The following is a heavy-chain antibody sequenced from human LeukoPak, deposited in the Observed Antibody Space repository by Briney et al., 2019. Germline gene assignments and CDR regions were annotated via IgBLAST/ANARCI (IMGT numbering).Heavy chain of an antibody. CDR3: ARTVAPAIPTPDYYYYYMDV. CDR1: GYTFTSYD. Sequence: GASVKVSCKASGYTFTSYDINWVRQATGQGLEWMGWMNPNSGNTGYAQKFQGRVTMTRNTSISTAYMELSSLRSEDTAVYYCARTVAPAIPTPDYYYYYMDVWGKGTTVTVSS. CDR2: MNPNSGNT. V-gene: IGHV1-8*01. D-gene: IGHD4-23*01. J-gene: IGHJ6*03.